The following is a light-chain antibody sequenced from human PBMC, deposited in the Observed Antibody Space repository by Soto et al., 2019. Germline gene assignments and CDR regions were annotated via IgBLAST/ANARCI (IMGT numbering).Light chain of an antibody. CDR2: EVR. J-gene: IGLJ1*01. Sequence: QSALTQPASVSGSPGQSITISCSGTSNDIGGYNYVSWYQQHPGKAPKLLIFEVRSRPSGVSNRFSGSKSGNTASLTISALQPEDEADYFCNSYTRSTSLPYVFGTGTKVTVL. CDR1: SNDIGGYNY. CDR3: NSYTRSTSLPYV. V-gene: IGLV2-14*01.